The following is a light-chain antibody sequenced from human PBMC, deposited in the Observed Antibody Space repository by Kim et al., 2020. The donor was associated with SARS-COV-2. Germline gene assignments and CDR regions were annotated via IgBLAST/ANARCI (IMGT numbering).Light chain of an antibody. J-gene: IGKJ1*01. CDR3: QQYDNLSLT. CDR2: DAS. Sequence: DIQMTQSPSSLSASVGDRVTITCQACQDISNYLNWYQQKPGKAPKLLIYDASNLETGVPSRFSGSGSGTDFTFTISSLQPEDIATYYCQQYDNLSLTFGQGTKVDIK. CDR1: QDISNY. V-gene: IGKV1-33*01.